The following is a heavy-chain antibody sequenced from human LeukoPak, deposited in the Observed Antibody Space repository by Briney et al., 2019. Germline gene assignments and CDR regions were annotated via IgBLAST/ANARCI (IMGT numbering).Heavy chain of an antibody. Sequence: MSGGSLRLSCAASGFTFSSYSVNWVRQAPGKGLEWVSSISSSSSYIYYADSVKGRFTISRDNAKNSLYLQMNSLRAEDTAVYYCARDYYDSSGYYSYWGQGTLVTVSS. CDR1: GFTFSSYS. J-gene: IGHJ4*02. V-gene: IGHV3-21*01. CDR3: ARDYYDSSGYYSY. D-gene: IGHD3-22*01. CDR2: ISSSSSYI.